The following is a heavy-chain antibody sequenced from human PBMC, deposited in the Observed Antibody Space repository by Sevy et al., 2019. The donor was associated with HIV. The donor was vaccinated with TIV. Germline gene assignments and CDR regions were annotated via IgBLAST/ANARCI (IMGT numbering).Heavy chain of an antibody. CDR3: ASYYNDSSGYSNPFDY. J-gene: IGHJ4*02. V-gene: IGHV1-24*01. Sequence: ASVKVSCKVSGYTLTELSMHWVRQAPGKGLEWMGGFDPEDGETIYAQKFQGRVTMTEDTSTDTAYMELSSLRSEDTAVYYCASYYNDSSGYSNPFDYWGQGTLVTVSS. CDR1: GYTLTELS. CDR2: FDPEDGET. D-gene: IGHD3-22*01.